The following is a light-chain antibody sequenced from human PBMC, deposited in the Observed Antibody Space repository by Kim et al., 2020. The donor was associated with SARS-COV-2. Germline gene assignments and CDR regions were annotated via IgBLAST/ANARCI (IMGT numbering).Light chain of an antibody. CDR1: SSNIGSNY. V-gene: IGLV1-47*01. Sequence: QSVLTQPPSASGTPGLKVTISCSGSSSNIGSNYVYWYQQFPGAAPKVLIYRNNRRPSGVPDRFSASKSGTSASLAISGLRPEDEADFHCAAWDDSLSGYVFGAGTKVTVL. CDR3: AAWDDSLSGYV. CDR2: RNN. J-gene: IGLJ1*01.